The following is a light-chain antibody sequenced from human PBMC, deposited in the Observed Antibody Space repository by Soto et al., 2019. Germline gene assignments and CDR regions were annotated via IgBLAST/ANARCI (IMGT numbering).Light chain of an antibody. J-gene: IGLJ2*01. V-gene: IGLV1-40*01. CDR1: SSNIGAGYD. CDR3: QSYDSSLSGSV. Sequence: QSVLTQPPSVSGAPGQRVTISCTGSSSNIGAGYDVHWYQQLPGTAPKLLFYGHSNRPSGVPDRFSGSKSGTSASLAITGLQAEDEADYYCQSYDSSLSGSVFGGGTQLTVL. CDR2: GHS.